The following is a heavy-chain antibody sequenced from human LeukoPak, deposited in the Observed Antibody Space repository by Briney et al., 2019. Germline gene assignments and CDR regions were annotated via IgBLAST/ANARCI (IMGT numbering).Heavy chain of an antibody. CDR2: IYSGGST. D-gene: IGHD4-11*01. CDR1: GFTVSSNY. CDR3: ARGPRATTVTGY. Sequence: GGSLRLSCAASGFTVSSNYMSWVRQAPGKGLEWVSVIYSGGSTYYADSVKGRFTISRDNSTNTLYLQMNSLRAEDTAVYYCARGPRATTVTGYWGQGTLVTVSS. J-gene: IGHJ4*02. V-gene: IGHV3-66*02.